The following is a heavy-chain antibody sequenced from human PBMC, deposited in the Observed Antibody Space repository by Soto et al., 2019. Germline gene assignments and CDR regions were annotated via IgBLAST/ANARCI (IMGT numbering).Heavy chain of an antibody. CDR3: ARHLGGNHYYYGMDV. V-gene: IGHV1-69*12. D-gene: IGHD3-16*01. J-gene: IGHJ6*02. Sequence: QVQLVQSGAEVKKPGSSVKVSCRASGGTFSSYAISWVRQAPGQGLEWMGGIIPIFGTADYAQKFQGRVTITADDFTSTAYMELSSLRSEDTAVYYCARHLGGNHYYYGMDVWGQGTTVTVSS. CDR2: IIPIFGTA. CDR1: GGTFSSYA.